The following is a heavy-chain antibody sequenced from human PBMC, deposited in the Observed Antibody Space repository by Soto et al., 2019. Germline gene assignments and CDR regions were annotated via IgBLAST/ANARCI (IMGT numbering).Heavy chain of an antibody. Sequence: QVQLVQSGADVKKPGSSVKLSCKASGYTFRHYDIGWVRQAPGQGPERLGRISPSTGTADYPQKFKGRVTMTTDTSTTTASMEMRSLRPDDTAVYYCAREQTKWFNDAYALWGQGTMVTVSS. CDR2: ISPSTGTA. D-gene: IGHD2-8*01. CDR1: GYTFRHYD. CDR3: AREQTKWFNDAYAL. V-gene: IGHV1-18*01. J-gene: IGHJ3*01.